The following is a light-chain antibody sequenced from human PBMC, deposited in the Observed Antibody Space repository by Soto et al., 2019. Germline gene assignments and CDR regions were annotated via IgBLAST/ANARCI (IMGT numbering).Light chain of an antibody. CDR1: QAISSS. Sequence: DIHLTQSPSFLSAFVLDIVSITCLASQAISSSLAWYQQKPGEAPKLLIYAASTLQSGVPPRFSGSGSGAEFTLTISSLQPDDFATYYCQQYNTYSRTFGQGTKVDI. CDR3: QQYNTYSRT. V-gene: IGKV1-9*01. CDR2: AAS. J-gene: IGKJ1*01.